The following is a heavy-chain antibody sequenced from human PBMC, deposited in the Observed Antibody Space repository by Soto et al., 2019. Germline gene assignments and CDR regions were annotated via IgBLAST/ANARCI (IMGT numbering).Heavy chain of an antibody. J-gene: IGHJ3*02. V-gene: IGHV1-18*01. CDR2: ISAYNGNT. D-gene: IGHD2-2*03. Sequence: QVQLVQSGAEVKKPGASVKVSCKASGYTFTSYGISWVRQAPGQGLEWMGWISAYNGNTKYAQKLQGRVTMTTDTYTSTAYMELRSLRSDDTAVYYCARDGYCSSTSCYEADAFDIWGQGTMVTVSS. CDR3: ARDGYCSSTSCYEADAFDI. CDR1: GYTFTSYG.